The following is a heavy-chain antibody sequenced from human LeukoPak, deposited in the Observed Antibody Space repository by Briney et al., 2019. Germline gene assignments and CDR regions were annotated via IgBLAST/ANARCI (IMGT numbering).Heavy chain of an antibody. D-gene: IGHD2-15*01. CDR1: GGSISSSNW. J-gene: IGHJ5*02. CDR3: ARRGRGYCSGGSCYNWFDP. V-gene: IGHV4-4*02. CDR2: IYHSGST. Sequence: ASETLSLTCAVSGGSISSSNWWSWVRQPPGKGLEWIGEIYHSGSTNYNPSLKSRVTISVDTSKNQFSLKLSSVTAADTAVYYCARRGRGYCSGGSCYNWFDPWGQGTLVTVSS.